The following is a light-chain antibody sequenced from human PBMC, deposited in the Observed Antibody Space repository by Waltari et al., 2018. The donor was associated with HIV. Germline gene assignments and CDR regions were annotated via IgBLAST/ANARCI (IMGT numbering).Light chain of an antibody. CDR3: SSYAGTSNFVL. CDR2: NAR. J-gene: IGLJ2*01. CDR1: SSDVGAYNY. V-gene: IGLV2-11*01. Sequence: QSALTQPRSVSESPGQSVTISCTGTSSDVGAYNYVSWYQQHPGRAPKFIIYNARGGPSGFPDSCAGSTSGNTASLTISGLQAEDEADYYCSSYAGTSNFVLFGGGTKLTVL.